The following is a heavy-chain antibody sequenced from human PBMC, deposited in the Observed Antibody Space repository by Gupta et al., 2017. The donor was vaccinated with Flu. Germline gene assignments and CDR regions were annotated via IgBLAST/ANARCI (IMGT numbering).Heavy chain of an antibody. D-gene: IGHD1-1*01. Sequence: GYTFTPYPIHWVRQAPGQRLEWMGWINAEIGDTKDSQNFLGRLTITSDTSASTAYMELGSLTSEDTAVYYCARLWTGGLDPWGQGTLVTVSS. J-gene: IGHJ5*02. CDR3: ARLWTGGLDP. V-gene: IGHV1-3*01. CDR2: INAEIGDT. CDR1: GYTFTPYP.